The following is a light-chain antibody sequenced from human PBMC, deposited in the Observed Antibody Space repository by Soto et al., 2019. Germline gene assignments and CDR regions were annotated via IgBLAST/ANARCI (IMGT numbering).Light chain of an antibody. V-gene: IGKV4-1*01. CDR3: QQYYSTPLT. CDR2: WAS. Sequence: DIVMTQSPDSLAVSLGERATINCKSSQSVFFSSNSKNYLAWYQKKPGQPPKLLIYWASTRESGAPDRISGSGSGTDFTLTISGLQAEDVAVYYCQQYYSTPLTFGGGTKVEIK. J-gene: IGKJ4*01. CDR1: QSVFFSSNSKNY.